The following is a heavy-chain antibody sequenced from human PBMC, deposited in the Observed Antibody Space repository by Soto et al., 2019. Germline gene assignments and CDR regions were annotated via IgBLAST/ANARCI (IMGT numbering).Heavy chain of an antibody. CDR3: ARGSGFVALPGELEDVKYDY. CDR1: GQSFSGHS. D-gene: IGHD1-1*01. V-gene: IGHV4-34*01. Sequence: QVQLQQWGAGLVKPSETLSLSCAVYGQSFSGHSWAWIRQPPGKGLEWIGEINESGSTYYNPSLKSRVTISTDTSKNQFSLKLSSVSAADTAAYFCARGSGFVALPGELEDVKYDYWGQGTLVNVSS. CDR2: INESGST. J-gene: IGHJ4*02.